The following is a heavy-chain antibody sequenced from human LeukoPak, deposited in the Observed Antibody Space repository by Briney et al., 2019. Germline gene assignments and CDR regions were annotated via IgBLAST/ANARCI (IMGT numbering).Heavy chain of an antibody. CDR2: ITSSSSYI. CDR3: AGPLLLWFGELFSPDAFDI. Sequence: GGSLRLSCAASGFTSSSYSMNWVRQAPGKGLEWVSSITSSSSYIYYADSVKGRFTISRDNAKNSLYLQMNSLRAEDTAVYYCAGPLLLWFGELFSPDAFDIWGQGTMVTVSS. CDR1: GFTSSSYS. J-gene: IGHJ3*02. D-gene: IGHD3-10*01. V-gene: IGHV3-21*01.